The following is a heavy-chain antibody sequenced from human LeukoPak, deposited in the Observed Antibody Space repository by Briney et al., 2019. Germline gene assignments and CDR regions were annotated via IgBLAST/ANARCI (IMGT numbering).Heavy chain of an antibody. Sequence: PSQTLSLTCTVSGGSISSGGYYWSWIRQPPGKGLEWIGYIYHSGSTYYNPSLKSRVTISVDRSKNQFSLKLSSVTAADTAVYYCATQGGMATTQGAFDIWGQGTMVTVSS. CDR2: IYHSGST. D-gene: IGHD5-24*01. V-gene: IGHV4-30-2*01. CDR3: ATQGGMATTQGAFDI. CDR1: GGSISSGGYY. J-gene: IGHJ3*02.